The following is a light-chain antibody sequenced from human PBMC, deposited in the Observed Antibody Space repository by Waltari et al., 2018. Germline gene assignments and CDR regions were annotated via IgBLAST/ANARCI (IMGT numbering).Light chain of an antibody. Sequence: MTQSPDTLSASPGERITLSCRASHSINTNLAWYQRKPGQAPRLLISDASTRAAGFPARFSGSGSGTEFTLTISSLQSEDFAVYYCQQYNNWPPAFGQGTKVESK. V-gene: IGKV3-15*01. J-gene: IGKJ1*01. CDR1: HSINTN. CDR2: DAS. CDR3: QQYNNWPPA.